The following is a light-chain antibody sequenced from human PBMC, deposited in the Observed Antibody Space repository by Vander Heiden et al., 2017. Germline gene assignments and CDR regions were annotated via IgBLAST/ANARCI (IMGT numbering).Light chain of an antibody. CDR2: KYS. V-gene: IGLV3-21*04. CDR1: NIGRLK. Sequence: SYVLTQPPSVSVAPGKTARLTCGGTNIGRLKVHWYQQRPGQAPLWNSLKYSDRPSGIPERFSGSNSGNTADLKINRVEAGDEADVDCQVWGGGTGHCVFGGGTKLNVL. CDR3: QVWGGGTGHCV. J-gene: IGLJ3*02.